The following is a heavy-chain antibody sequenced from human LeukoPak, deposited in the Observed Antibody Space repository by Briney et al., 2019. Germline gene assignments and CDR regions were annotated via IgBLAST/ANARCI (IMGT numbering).Heavy chain of an antibody. Sequence: ASVKVSCKASGDTFTGYYIHWVRQAPGQGLEWMGWINPNSGGTNYAQKFQGRVTMTRDTSIRTAYMELSSLRSEDTAVYYCAREDNSSGWYFLDYWGQGTLVTVSS. D-gene: IGHD6-19*01. CDR3: AREDNSSGWYFLDY. CDR2: INPNSGGT. V-gene: IGHV1-2*02. CDR1: GDTFTGYY. J-gene: IGHJ4*02.